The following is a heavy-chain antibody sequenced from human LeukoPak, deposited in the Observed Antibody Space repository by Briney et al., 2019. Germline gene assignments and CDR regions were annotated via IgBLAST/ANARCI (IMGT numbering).Heavy chain of an antibody. CDR1: GFTFSDYY. V-gene: IGHV3-11*04. D-gene: IGHD1-1*01. CDR3: ARRSYWNVVLDY. Sequence: GGSLRLSCAASGFTFSDYYMSWIRQAPGKGLEWVSYISTSGSTIYYADSVRGRFTISRDNAKNSLYLQIISLRAEDTAVYYCARRSYWNVVLDYWGQGTLVTVSS. CDR2: ISTSGSTI. J-gene: IGHJ4*02.